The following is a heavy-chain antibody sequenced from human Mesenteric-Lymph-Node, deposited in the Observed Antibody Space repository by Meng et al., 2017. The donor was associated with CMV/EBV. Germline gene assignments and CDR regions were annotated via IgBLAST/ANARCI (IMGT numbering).Heavy chain of an antibody. D-gene: IGHD3-10*01. J-gene: IGHJ4*02. Sequence: TFSSYAMSWVRQAPGQGLEWMGEIIPRLGTANYEQKFQGRVTITADESTSKVFMDLSSLRSEDTAVYYCAAGYYYGSGSYSQYFDHWGQGTVVTVSS. V-gene: IGHV1-69*01. CDR1: TFSSYA. CDR3: AAGYYYGSGSYSQYFDH. CDR2: IIPRLGTA.